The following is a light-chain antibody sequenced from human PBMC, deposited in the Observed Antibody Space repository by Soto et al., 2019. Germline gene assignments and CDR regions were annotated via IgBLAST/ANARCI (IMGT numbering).Light chain of an antibody. J-gene: IGLJ2*01. CDR3: AAWDDTLNSVL. V-gene: IGLV1-44*01. CDR1: ISNIGRNA. Sequence: SVLTQPPSASETPGQRVTVSCSGGISNIGRNAVNWYQQFPGTAPKLLIYSDNQRWSGVPDRFSASKSGTSASLAISGLQSDDEAEYYCAAWDDTLNSVLFGGGTKLTVL. CDR2: SDN.